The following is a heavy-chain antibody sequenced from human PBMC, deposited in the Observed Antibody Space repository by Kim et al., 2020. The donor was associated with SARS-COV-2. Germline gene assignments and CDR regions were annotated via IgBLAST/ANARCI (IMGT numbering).Heavy chain of an antibody. D-gene: IGHD4-17*01. J-gene: IGHJ4*02. Sequence: YADSVEGRFSIFRDNAKNSLVLQMNSLRAEDTAVYYCTRDNPTVADFDSWGQGTLVTISS. CDR3: TRDNPTVADFDS. V-gene: IGHV3-48*03.